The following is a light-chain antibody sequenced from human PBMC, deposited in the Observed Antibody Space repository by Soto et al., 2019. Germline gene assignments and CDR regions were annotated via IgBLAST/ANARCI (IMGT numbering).Light chain of an antibody. CDR3: QQYNYWPGT. CDR2: GAS. Sequence: EIVLTQSPGTLSLSPGERATLSCRASQSVRSNLAWYQQKPGQAPRLLISGASTRATGITDRFSGSGSGTELTLTINSLQSEDFEVYYCQQYNYWPGTFGQGTKVDIK. J-gene: IGKJ1*01. V-gene: IGKV3-15*01. CDR1: QSVRSN.